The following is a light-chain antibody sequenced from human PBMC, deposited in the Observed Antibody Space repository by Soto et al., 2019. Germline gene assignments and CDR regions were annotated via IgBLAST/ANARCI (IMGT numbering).Light chain of an antibody. J-gene: IGKJ1*01. Sequence: EIVLTQSPATLSLFPGERATLSCRASQSVGSFLAWYQQKPGQAPRLLIYGASSRATGIPDRFSGSGSGTELTLTISSLQSEDVEVYDCQQFRNWPWTFGQGTKVDI. V-gene: IGKV3-11*01. CDR1: QSVGSF. CDR2: GAS. CDR3: QQFRNWPWT.